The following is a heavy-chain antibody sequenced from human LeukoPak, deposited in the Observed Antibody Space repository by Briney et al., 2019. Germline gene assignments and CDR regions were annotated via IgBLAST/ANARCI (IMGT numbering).Heavy chain of an antibody. CDR1: GGSISSSY. D-gene: IGHD2/OR15-2a*01. Sequence: PSETLSLTCTVSGGSISSSYWSWIRQPPGKGLQWIGYISYSGSTNYNPSLKSRVTISVDTSKNQFSLKLSSVTAADTAVYYCARDLIGDVWGQGTTVTVSS. J-gene: IGHJ6*02. V-gene: IGHV4-59*01. CDR3: ARDLIGDV. CDR2: ISYSGST.